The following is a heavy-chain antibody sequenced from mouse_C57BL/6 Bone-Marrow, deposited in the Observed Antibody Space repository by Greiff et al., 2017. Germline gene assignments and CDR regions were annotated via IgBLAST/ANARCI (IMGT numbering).Heavy chain of an antibody. D-gene: IGHD1-1*01. J-gene: IGHJ2*01. CDR2: IYPGGGYT. V-gene: IGHV1-63*01. CDR3: LFYYGSSYDY. CDR1: GYTFTNYW. Sequence: QVQLQQSGAELVRPGTSVKMSCKASGYTFTNYWIGWAKQRPGHGLEWIGDIYPGGGYTNSNEKFKGKATLTADKSSSTAYMQFSSLTSEDSAIYYCLFYYGSSYDYWGQGTTRTVAS.